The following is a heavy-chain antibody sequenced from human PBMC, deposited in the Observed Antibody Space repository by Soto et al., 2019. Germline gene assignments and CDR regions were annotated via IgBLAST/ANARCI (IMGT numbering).Heavy chain of an antibody. CDR3: AKVLEEIVLLVALDY. V-gene: IGHV3-30*18. D-gene: IGHD2-8*01. CDR1: GFDFSNYV. J-gene: IGHJ4*02. Sequence: QVQLVESGGRVVQPGRSLRLSCAASGFDFSNYVLHWVRQAPGKGLEWVAVMSFDGSDIYYADSVKGRFTISRDNSKNTLDLPMNNLRPADTAVYYCAKVLEEIVLLVALDYWGQGTLVTVSS. CDR2: MSFDGSDI.